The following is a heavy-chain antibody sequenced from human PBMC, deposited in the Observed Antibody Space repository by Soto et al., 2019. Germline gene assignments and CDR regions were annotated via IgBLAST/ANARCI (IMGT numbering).Heavy chain of an antibody. J-gene: IGHJ4*02. CDR3: ARSAPPIDY. Sequence: QVQLAQSGAEVKKPGASVKVSCKASGYTFTSYAMHWVRQAPGQRLEWMGWINAGNGNTKQSQKFQGRVTITRDTSASTAYMELSSLRSEDTAVYYCARSAPPIDYWGQGTLVTVSS. CDR1: GYTFTSYA. CDR2: INAGNGNT. V-gene: IGHV1-3*01.